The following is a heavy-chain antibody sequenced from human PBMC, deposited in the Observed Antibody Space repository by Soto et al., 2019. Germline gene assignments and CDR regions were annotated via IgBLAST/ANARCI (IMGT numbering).Heavy chain of an antibody. CDR1: GGTFSSYA. CDR2: IIPNFGTA. J-gene: IGHJ5*02. D-gene: IGHD5-18*01. V-gene: IGHV1-69*01. Sequence: QVQLVQSGAEVKKPGSSVKVSCKASGGTFSSYAISWVRQAPGQGLEWMGGIIPNFGTANYAQKFQGRVTITADESTSTAYMELSSLRSEDTAVYYCARDRLHRGYSYGMGWGINWFDPWGQGTLVTVSS. CDR3: ARDRLHRGYSYGMGWGINWFDP.